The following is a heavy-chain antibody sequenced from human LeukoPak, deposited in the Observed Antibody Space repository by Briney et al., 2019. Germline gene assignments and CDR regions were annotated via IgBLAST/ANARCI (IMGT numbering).Heavy chain of an antibody. CDR1: GLTFSNTW. Sequence: GSLRLSCAASGLTFSNTWMTWVRQFPGKELEWVANINGDGSVKNHVDSVKGRFTISRDNARNSLYLQMNSLRAEDTAIYYCARDPAYGALDYWGPGTLVTVSS. CDR2: INGDGSVK. D-gene: IGHD4-17*01. J-gene: IGHJ4*02. CDR3: ARDPAYGALDY. V-gene: IGHV3-7*01.